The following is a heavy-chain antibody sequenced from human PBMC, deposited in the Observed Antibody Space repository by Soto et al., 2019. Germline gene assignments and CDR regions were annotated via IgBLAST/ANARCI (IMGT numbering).Heavy chain of an antibody. V-gene: IGHV4-34*01. Sequence: LSLTCTVYDGSSSGYYWSWVRQPPGKGLEWIGEINPSGSTNYNPSLKSRVTISVDTSNNQFSLNVNSVTAADTAVYYCARGRITMLHWGQGTLVTVSS. CDR2: INPSGST. CDR3: ARGRITMLH. D-gene: IGHD3-10*02. CDR1: DGSSSGYY. J-gene: IGHJ4*02.